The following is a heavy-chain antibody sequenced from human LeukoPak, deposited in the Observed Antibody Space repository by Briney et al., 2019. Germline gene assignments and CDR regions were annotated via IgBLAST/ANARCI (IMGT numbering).Heavy chain of an antibody. Sequence: SSQTLSLTCAVSGGSISSDGYSWSWIRQPPGKGLEWIGYIYHSGSTYYNPSLKSRVTISVDRSKNQFSLKLSSVTAADTAVYYCARATDSGLSYYYYGMDVWGQGTTVTVSS. CDR2: IYHSGST. CDR3: ARATDSGLSYYYYGMDV. V-gene: IGHV4-30-2*01. CDR1: GGSISSDGYS. D-gene: IGHD3-16*02. J-gene: IGHJ6*02.